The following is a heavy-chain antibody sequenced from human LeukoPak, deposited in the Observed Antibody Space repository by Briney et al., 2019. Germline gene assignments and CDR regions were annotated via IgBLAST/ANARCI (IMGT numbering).Heavy chain of an antibody. CDR2: INSDGSST. CDR3: AREIVVVPAAYLYYYYYYGMDV. Sequence: GGSLRLSCAASGFTFSSYWMHWVRQAPGKGLVWVSRINSDGSSTSYADSVKGRFTISRDNAKNTLYLQMNSLRAEDTAVYYCAREIVVVPAAYLYYYYYYGMDVWGQGTTVTVSS. D-gene: IGHD2-2*01. V-gene: IGHV3-74*01. J-gene: IGHJ6*02. CDR1: GFTFSSYW.